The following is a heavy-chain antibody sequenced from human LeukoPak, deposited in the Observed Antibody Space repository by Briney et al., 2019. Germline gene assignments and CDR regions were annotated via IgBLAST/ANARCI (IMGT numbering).Heavy chain of an antibody. Sequence: GASVKVSCKASVGTFSSYAISWVRQAPGQGLEWMGRIIPILGIANYAQKFQGRVTITADKSTSTAYMELSSLRSEDTAVYYCARDCSSTSCYTPLPLDAFDIWGQGTMVTVSS. D-gene: IGHD2-2*02. J-gene: IGHJ3*02. CDR3: ARDCSSTSCYTPLPLDAFDI. CDR2: IIPILGIA. CDR1: VGTFSSYA. V-gene: IGHV1-69*04.